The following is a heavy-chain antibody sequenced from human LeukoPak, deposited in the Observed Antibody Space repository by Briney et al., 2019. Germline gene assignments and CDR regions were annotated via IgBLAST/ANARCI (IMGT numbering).Heavy chain of an antibody. CDR1: GFTLSSYG. CDR3: AREGGYCSGGSCSEYYFDY. D-gene: IGHD2-15*01. CDR2: IWYDGSNK. Sequence: PGRSLRLSCAASGFTLSSYGMHWVRQAPGKGLEGVAVIWYDGSNKYYADSVKGRFPISRDNSKNPLYLQMSSGRAEDTAVYYCAREGGYCSGGSCSEYYFDYWGQGNLVTVSS. J-gene: IGHJ4*02. V-gene: IGHV3-33*01.